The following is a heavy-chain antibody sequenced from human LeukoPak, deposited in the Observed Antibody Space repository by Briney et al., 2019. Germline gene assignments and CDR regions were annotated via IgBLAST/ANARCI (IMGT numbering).Heavy chain of an antibody. J-gene: IGHJ6*03. CDR1: GLSFSNYA. D-gene: IGHD3-3*01. CDR2: ISSTSSYI. V-gene: IGHV3-21*06. CDR3: ARDGHGDFWRARRTYYMDV. Sequence: GGSLRLSCAAPGLSFSNYAMYWVRQAPGKGLEWVSSISSTSSYIYYADSVKGRFTISRDNAKNSLYLEMNSLRAEDTAVYYCARDGHGDFWRARRTYYMDVWGKGTTVTVSS.